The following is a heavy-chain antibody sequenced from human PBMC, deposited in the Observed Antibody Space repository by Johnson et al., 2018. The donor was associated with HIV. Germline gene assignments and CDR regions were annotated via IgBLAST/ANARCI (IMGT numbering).Heavy chain of an antibody. J-gene: IGHJ3*02. CDR1: GFTFSSYA. V-gene: IGHV3-30-3*01. CDR3: ARGLIDYGDSQAFDI. D-gene: IGHD4-17*01. CDR2: ISYDGSNK. Sequence: QVQLVESVGGVVQPGRSLRLSCAASGFTFSSYAMHWVRQTPGKGLEWVAIISYDGSNKYYADSVKGRFTISRDNSKNTLYLQMNSLRAEDTAVYYCARGLIDYGDSQAFDIWGQGTMVTVSS.